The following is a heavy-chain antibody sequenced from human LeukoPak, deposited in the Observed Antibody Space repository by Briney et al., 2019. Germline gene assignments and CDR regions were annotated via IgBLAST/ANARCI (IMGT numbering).Heavy chain of an antibody. CDR1: GFSFSSTL. J-gene: IGHJ1*01. CDR3: ARGGGSYLFQH. D-gene: IGHD1-26*01. Sequence: PGGSLRLSCAASGFSFSSTLLTWVRQAPGKGLEWLANIKEDGSVKNYVDSVKGRFIISRDNAKNSLYLQMNSLRAEDTAVYYCARGGGSYLFQHWGQGTLITVSS. CDR2: IKEDGSVK. V-gene: IGHV3-7*01.